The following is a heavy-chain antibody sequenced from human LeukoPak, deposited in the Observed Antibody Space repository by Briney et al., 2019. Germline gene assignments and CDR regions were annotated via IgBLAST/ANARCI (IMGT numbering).Heavy chain of an antibody. CDR1: GFTFSSYE. D-gene: IGHD1-26*01. J-gene: IGHJ4*02. CDR3: ARTKIVGATLYFDY. V-gene: IGHV3-66*01. CDR2: IYSGGST. Sequence: GGSLRLSCAASGFTFSSYEMNWVRQAPGKGLEWVSVIYSGGSTYYADSVKGRFTISRDNSKNTLYLQMNSLRAEDTAVYYCARTKIVGATLYFDYWGQGTLVTVSS.